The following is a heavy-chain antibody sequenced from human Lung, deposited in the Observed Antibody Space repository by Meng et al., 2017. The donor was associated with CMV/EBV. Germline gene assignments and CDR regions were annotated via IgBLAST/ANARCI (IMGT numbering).Heavy chain of an antibody. V-gene: IGHV3-66*02. D-gene: IGHD2-2*02. CDR1: GFTVSRNY. Sequence: GGSXRLXCAASGFTVSRNYMNWVRQAPGKGLEWVSLIDTGGSTYHADSVKGRITISRDNSKNTLYFEMNSLRVEHTAVYYCARSIRYCSIISCYTEDFGDYYYGMAVXGQGXTVTVSS. CDR3: ARSIRYCSIISCYTEDFGDYYYGMAV. CDR2: IDTGGST. J-gene: IGHJ6*02.